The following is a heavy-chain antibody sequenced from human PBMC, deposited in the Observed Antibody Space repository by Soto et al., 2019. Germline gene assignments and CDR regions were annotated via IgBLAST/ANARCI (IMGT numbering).Heavy chain of an antibody. D-gene: IGHD1-26*01. CDR1: GYTFTSYA. V-gene: IGHV1-3*01. Sequence: ASVKVSCKASGYTFTSYAMHWVRQAPGQRLEWMGWINAGNGNTKYSQKFQGRVTITRDTSASTAYMELSSLRSEDTAVYYCARGGATSRTLFYWGQGTLVTVPS. CDR2: INAGNGNT. CDR3: ARGGATSRTLFY. J-gene: IGHJ4*02.